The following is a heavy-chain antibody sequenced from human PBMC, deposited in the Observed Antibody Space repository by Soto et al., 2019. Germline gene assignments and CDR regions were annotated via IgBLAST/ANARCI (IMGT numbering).Heavy chain of an antibody. CDR3: ARDKLHYYDSSGYSCFY. D-gene: IGHD3-22*01. V-gene: IGHV1-18*01. CDR2: ISAYNGNT. J-gene: IGHJ4*01. Sequence: ASVKVSSNASGYTFTSYDFSWLRQAPGQGLEWMGWISAYNGNTNYAQKLQGRVTMTTDTSTSTAYMELRSLRSDDTAVYYCARDKLHYYDSSGYSCFYWG. CDR1: GYTFTSYD.